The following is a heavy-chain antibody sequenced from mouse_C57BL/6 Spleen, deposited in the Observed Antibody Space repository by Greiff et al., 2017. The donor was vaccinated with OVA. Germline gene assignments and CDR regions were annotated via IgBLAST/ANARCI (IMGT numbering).Heavy chain of an antibody. V-gene: IGHV5-4*01. D-gene: IGHD2-3*01. CDR3: ARDGDGYLDY. J-gene: IGHJ2*01. CDR1: GFTFSSYA. Sequence: EVHLVESGGGLVKPGGSLKLSCAASGFTFSSYAMSWVRQTPEKRLEWVATISDGGSYTYYPDNVKGRFTISRDNAKNNLYLQMSHLKSEDTAMYYCARDGDGYLDYWGQGTTLTVSS. CDR2: ISDGGSYT.